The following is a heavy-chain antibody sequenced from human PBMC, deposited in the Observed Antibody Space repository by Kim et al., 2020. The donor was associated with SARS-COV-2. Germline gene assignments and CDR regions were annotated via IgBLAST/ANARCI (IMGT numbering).Heavy chain of an antibody. V-gene: IGHV3-9*01. J-gene: IGHJ4*02. CDR3: AKAYIAAAGAPFDY. CDR2: ISWNSGSI. Sequence: GGSLRLSCAASGFTFDDYAMHWVRQAPGKGLEWVSGISWNSGSIGYADSVKGRFTISRDNAKNSLYLQMNSLRAEDTALYYCAKAYIAAAGAPFDYWGQGTLVTVSS. D-gene: IGHD6-13*01. CDR1: GFTFDDYA.